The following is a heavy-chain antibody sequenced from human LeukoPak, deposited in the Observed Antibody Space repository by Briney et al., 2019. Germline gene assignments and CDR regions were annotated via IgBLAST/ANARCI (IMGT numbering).Heavy chain of an antibody. CDR2: ISYDGSNK. J-gene: IGHJ4*02. Sequence: PGGSLRLSCAASGFTFSSYAMHWVRQAPGKGLEWVAVISYDGSNKYYADSVKGRFTISRDNSKNTLYLQMNSLRAEDTAVYYCARVLGGFWGGYSRLIDYWGQGTLATVSS. D-gene: IGHD3-3*01. CDR3: ARVLGGFWGGYSRLIDY. CDR1: GFTFSSYA. V-gene: IGHV3-30*04.